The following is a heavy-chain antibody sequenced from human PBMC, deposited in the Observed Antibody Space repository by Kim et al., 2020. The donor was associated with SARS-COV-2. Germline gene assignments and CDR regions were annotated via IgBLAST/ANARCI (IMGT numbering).Heavy chain of an antibody. CDR2: ISVSGDNT. J-gene: IGHJ2*01. V-gene: IGHV3-23*01. CDR3: AKNLQKVAWGFIYFDL. D-gene: IGHD3-10*01. CDR1: GFTFRSYV. Sequence: GGSLRLSCSASGFTFRSYVMSWVRQAPGKGLEWVSSISVSGDNTNNADSVRGRFTISRDNSKNTLYLQMNSLRAEDTAVYYCAKNLQKVAWGFIYFDLWGRGTLVTVSS.